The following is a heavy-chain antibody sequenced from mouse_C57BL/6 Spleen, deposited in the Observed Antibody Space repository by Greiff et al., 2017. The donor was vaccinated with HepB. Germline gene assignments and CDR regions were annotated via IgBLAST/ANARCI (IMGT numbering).Heavy chain of an antibody. CDR3: ERDYYGSSSFDY. J-gene: IGHJ2*01. Sequence: QVQLQQSGAELVRPGASVKMSCKASGYTFTSYTMHWVKQRPGQGLEWIGYINPSSGYTKYNQKFKDKATLTADKSSSTAYMQLSSLTSEDSAVYDCERDYYGSSSFDYWGQGTTLTVSS. V-gene: IGHV1-4*01. CDR2: INPSSGYT. D-gene: IGHD1-1*01. CDR1: GYTFTSYT.